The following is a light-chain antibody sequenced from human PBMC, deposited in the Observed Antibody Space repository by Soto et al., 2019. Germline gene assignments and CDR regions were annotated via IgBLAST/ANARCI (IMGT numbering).Light chain of an antibody. CDR1: QSINNY. V-gene: IGKV3-11*01. CDR2: DAS. J-gene: IGKJ4*01. Sequence: EIVLTQSPATLSLSPGERATLSCRASQSINNYVAWYQQTPGQAPRLLIYDASNRATGIPARFSCTGSRTDFTLTISSQEHDVFAMYFCQQRGNSPLTLGGGNK. CDR3: QQRGNSPLT.